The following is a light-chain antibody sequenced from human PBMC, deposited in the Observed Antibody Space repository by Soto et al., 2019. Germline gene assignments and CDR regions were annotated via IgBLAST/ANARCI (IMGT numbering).Light chain of an antibody. Sequence: EIVLTQSPLSLPVTPGEPASISCRSSQSLLHSSGYNYVDWYLQKTGQSPQIMIYLVSNRASGVPERFSGSGSGTDFTLKISRVEAEDVGHYYCMQALQTPLTCGQGTRLEIK. V-gene: IGKV2-28*01. CDR2: LVS. CDR1: QSLLHSSGYNY. CDR3: MQALQTPLT. J-gene: IGKJ5*01.